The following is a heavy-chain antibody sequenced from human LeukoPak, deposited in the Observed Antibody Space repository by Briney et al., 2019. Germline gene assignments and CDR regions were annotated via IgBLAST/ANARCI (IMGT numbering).Heavy chain of an antibody. D-gene: IGHD3-3*01. V-gene: IGHV4-4*02. Sequence: SETLSLTCAVSGGSISRSNWWSWVRQSPGKGLEWIGEIYHSGSTNYNPSLKSRVTISVDKSTNQFSLKLTSVTAADTAVYYCAREDYDDSGAWYFDLWGRGTLVIVSS. CDR2: IYHSGST. J-gene: IGHJ2*01. CDR1: GGSISRSNW. CDR3: AREDYDDSGAWYFDL.